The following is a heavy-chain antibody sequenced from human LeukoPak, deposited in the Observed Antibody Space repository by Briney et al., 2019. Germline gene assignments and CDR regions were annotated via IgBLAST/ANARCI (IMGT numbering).Heavy chain of an antibody. CDR3: ARGDKKENLSGPSGYFDP. CDR1: GGSISTYY. Sequence: SETLSLTCSVSGGSISTYYWSWVRQPPGKGPEWIGYIHYSGSSNYNPSLKSRVTISVDTSKNQFSLKLASVTAADTAVYYCARGDKKENLSGPSGYFDPWGQGSLVTVSS. D-gene: IGHD3-10*01. CDR2: IHYSGSS. V-gene: IGHV4-59*01. J-gene: IGHJ5*02.